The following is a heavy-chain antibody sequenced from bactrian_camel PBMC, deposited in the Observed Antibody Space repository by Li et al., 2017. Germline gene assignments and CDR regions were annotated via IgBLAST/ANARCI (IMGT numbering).Heavy chain of an antibody. CDR1: GFPLSSTW. Sequence: HVQLVESGGGLVQPGGFLRLSCVASGFPLSSTWMNWVRQAPGKGLEWLSAIDRDGTIRYYVDSVEGRFTSSRDNTKNTLYLQMNSLKLEDTAVYYCVRDRWSGWVTFSIFNYWGQGTQVTVS. CDR2: IDRDGTIR. J-gene: IGHJ4*01. D-gene: IGHD5*01. V-gene: IGHV3S6*01. CDR3: VRDRWSGWVTFSIFNY.